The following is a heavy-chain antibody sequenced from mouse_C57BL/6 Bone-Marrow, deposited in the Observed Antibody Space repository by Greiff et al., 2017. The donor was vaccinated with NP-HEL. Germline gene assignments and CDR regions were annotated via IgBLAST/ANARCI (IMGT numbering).Heavy chain of an antibody. Sequence: VQLQQSGAELVMPGASVKLSCKASGYTFTSYWMHWVKQRPGQGLEWIGEIDPSDSYTNYNQKFKGKSTLTVDKSSSTAYMQLSSLTSEDSAVYYCARYDGYPHWYFDVWGTGTTVTVSS. CDR1: GYTFTSYW. J-gene: IGHJ1*03. CDR2: IDPSDSYT. CDR3: ARYDGYPHWYFDV. V-gene: IGHV1-69*01. D-gene: IGHD2-3*01.